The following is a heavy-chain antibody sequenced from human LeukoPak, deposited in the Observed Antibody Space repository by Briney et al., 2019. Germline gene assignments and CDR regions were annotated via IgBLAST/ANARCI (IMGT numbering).Heavy chain of an antibody. Sequence: SETLSLTCIVSGGSISGYSWSWIRQPAGKALEWIGRIYASGNTNYNPSLQSRVTMSVDTSKSQFSLKLNSVTAADTAVYYCARDWGDIPTVLNWFDPWGQGTLVTVSS. V-gene: IGHV4-4*07. D-gene: IGHD2-2*01. CDR2: IYASGNT. CDR3: ARDWGDIPTVLNWFDP. J-gene: IGHJ5*02. CDR1: GGSISGYS.